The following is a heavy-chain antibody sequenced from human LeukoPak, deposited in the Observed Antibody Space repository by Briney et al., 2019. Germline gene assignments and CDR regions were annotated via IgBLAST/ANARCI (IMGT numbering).Heavy chain of an antibody. J-gene: IGHJ1*01. D-gene: IGHD6-19*01. CDR3: GRDALRTPSVAGRGAEYIQH. CDR2: FRSQGHGGTT. Sequence: GRSLRLSFSVLGLTFGVYAWGGFGRAPGRGWNGLGVFRSQGHGGTTDYAASLKGRFTISRDDSNSIAYLQLTSLQIEDTAVYYCGRDALRTPSVAGRGAEYIQHWGQGTLVTVSS. V-gene: IGHV3-49*03. CDR1: GLTFGVYA.